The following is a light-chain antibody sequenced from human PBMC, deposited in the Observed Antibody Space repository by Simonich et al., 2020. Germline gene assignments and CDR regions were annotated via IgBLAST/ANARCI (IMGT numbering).Light chain of an antibody. CDR1: SSNIGSNY. CDR2: RNN. CDR3: AAWDDSLSVPV. Sequence: QSVLTQPPSASGTPGQRVTISCSGSSSNIGSNYVYWYQQLPGTAPKLLIYRNNKRPSGVPDRFSGSKAGTSASLAIRGLRSEDEADYYCAAWDDSLSVPVFGGGTKLTVL. J-gene: IGLJ2*01. V-gene: IGLV1-47*01.